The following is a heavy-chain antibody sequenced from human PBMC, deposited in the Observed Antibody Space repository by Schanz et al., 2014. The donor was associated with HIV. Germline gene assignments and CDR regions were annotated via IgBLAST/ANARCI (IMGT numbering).Heavy chain of an antibody. CDR2: ISRSGSTI. Sequence: VQLLESGGGLVQPGGSLRLSCAASGFTFSDYHMSWIRQAPGKGLEWVSYISRSGSTIYYADSVKGRFTISRDNAKNSLYLQMNSLRAEDTAAYYCARGSGPYYYYYGMDVWGQGTLVTVSS. V-gene: IGHV3-11*01. D-gene: IGHD3-10*01. J-gene: IGHJ6*02. CDR1: GFTFSDYH. CDR3: ARGSGPYYYYYGMDV.